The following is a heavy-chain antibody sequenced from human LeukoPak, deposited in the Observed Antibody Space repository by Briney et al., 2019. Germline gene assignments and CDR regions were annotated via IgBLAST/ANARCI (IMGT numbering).Heavy chain of an antibody. CDR3: AIHFYYGSGRNWFDP. D-gene: IGHD3-10*01. CDR1: GYTFTSYA. CDR2: MNPNSGNT. Sequence: ASVKVSCKASGYTFTSYAMNWVRQATGQGLEWMGWMNPNSGNTGYAQKFQGRVTMTRNTSISTAYMELSSLRSEDTAVYYCAIHFYYGSGRNWFDPWGQGTLVTVSS. V-gene: IGHV1-8*02. J-gene: IGHJ5*02.